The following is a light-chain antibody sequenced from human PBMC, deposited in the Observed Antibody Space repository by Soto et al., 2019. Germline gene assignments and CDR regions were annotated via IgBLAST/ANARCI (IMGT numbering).Light chain of an antibody. V-gene: IGKV1D-12*01. CDR3: QQANSFPIP. Sequence: DIQMTQSPSSVSASVGDRVTITCRSSQGISRWLAWYQQKPGKAPKLLVYAASSLQSGVPSRFSGSGSGTDFTLPISSLQPEDFATYYCQQANSFPIPFGQGTRLEIQ. CDR2: AAS. J-gene: IGKJ5*01. CDR1: QGISRW.